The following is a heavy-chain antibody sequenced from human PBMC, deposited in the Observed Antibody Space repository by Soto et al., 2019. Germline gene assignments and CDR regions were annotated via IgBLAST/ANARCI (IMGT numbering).Heavy chain of an antibody. J-gene: IGHJ3*02. Sequence: KTSETLSLTCAVYGGSFSGYYWSWIRQPPGKGLEWIGEINHSGSTNYNPSLKSRVTISVDTSKNQFSLKLSSVTAADTAVYYCAMERDTAMVTGAFDIWGQGTMVTVSS. D-gene: IGHD5-18*01. V-gene: IGHV4-34*01. CDR1: GGSFSGYY. CDR2: INHSGST. CDR3: AMERDTAMVTGAFDI.